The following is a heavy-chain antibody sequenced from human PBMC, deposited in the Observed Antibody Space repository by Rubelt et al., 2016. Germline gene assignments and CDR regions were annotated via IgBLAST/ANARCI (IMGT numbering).Heavy chain of an antibody. CDR1: GGSISSSNW. CDR2: IYHSGST. D-gene: IGHD3-16*02. V-gene: IGHV4-4*02. J-gene: IGHJ4*02. Sequence: GPGLVKPSGTLSLTCAVSGGSISSSNWWSWVRQPPGKGLEWIGEIYHSGSTNYNPSLKSRVTISVDKSKNQFSLKLSSVTAADTALNYCARGVNTYYDYVWGSYRSAVYFDYWGQGTLVTVSS. CDR3: ARGVNTYYDYVWGSYRSAVYFDY.